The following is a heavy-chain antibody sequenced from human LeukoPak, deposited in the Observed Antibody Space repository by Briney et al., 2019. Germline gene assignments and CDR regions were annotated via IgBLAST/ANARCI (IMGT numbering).Heavy chain of an antibody. CDR2: INPSGGST. CDR3: ARDLSADSAFDY. V-gene: IGHV1-46*01. CDR1: GYSLTSYY. Sequence: ASVKVSCKASGYSLTSYYMHWVRQAPGQGLEWMGIINPSGGSTNYAQKFQGRVTMTRDMSTSTVYMELSSLRSEDTAVYYCARDLSADSAFDYWGQGTLVTVSS. J-gene: IGHJ4*02. D-gene: IGHD3-16*02.